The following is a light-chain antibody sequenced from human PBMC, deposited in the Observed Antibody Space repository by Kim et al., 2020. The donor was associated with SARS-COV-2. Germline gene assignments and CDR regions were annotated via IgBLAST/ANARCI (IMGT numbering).Light chain of an antibody. Sequence: GQSAAISCKSTQRRLDTDGKTYWYWYLHKPGQSPHLLIYGVSSRFSGVPDRFSGGGSETDFTLKIRRVEAEDVGVYYCMQGMDLYTFGQGTRLEI. V-gene: IGKV2-29*03. CDR2: GVS. J-gene: IGKJ2*01. CDR1: QRRLDTDGKTY. CDR3: MQGMDLYT.